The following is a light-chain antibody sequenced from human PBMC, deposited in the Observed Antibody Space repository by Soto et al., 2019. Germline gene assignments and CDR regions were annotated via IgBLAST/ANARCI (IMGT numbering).Light chain of an antibody. CDR3: QQYDSSPRT. J-gene: IGKJ1*01. Sequence: EIVLTQSPATLSLSPGERATLSCRASQSVSGYLAWYQQKPGQAPRLLIYDASNRATGIPARFSGSGSGTDFTLTISRLEPEDFAVYYCQQYDSSPRTFGQGTKVDIK. CDR2: DAS. V-gene: IGKV3-11*01. CDR1: QSVSGY.